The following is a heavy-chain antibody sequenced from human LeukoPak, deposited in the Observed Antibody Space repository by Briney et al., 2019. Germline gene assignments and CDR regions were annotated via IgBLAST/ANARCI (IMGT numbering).Heavy chain of an antibody. CDR1: GFTFSSYA. CDR2: ISGSGGST. V-gene: IGHV3-23*01. CDR3: AKDLLRGIAARRLGY. D-gene: IGHD6-6*01. Sequence: GGSLRLSCAASGFTFSSYAMSWLRQAPGKGREWFSAISGSGGSTYYADSVKGRFTISRDNSKNTLYLQMNSLRAEDTAVYYCAKDLLRGIAARRLGYWGQGTLVTVSS. J-gene: IGHJ4*02.